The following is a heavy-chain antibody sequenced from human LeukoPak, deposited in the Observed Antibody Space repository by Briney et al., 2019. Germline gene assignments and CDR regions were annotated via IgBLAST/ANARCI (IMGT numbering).Heavy chain of an antibody. CDR2: IYYSGST. Sequence: SETLSLTCTVSGGSISSYYRSWIRQPPGKGLEWIGYIYYSGSTNYNPSLKSRVTISVDTSKKQFSLKLSSVTAADTAVYYCARVNWSGYDFRGAFDIWGQGNTVTVSS. D-gene: IGHD5-12*01. V-gene: IGHV4-59*01. CDR1: GGSISSYY. CDR3: ARVNWSGYDFRGAFDI. J-gene: IGHJ3*02.